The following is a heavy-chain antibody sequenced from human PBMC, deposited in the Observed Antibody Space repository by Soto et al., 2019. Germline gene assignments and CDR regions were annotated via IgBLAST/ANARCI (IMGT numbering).Heavy chain of an antibody. CDR2: ISYDGSNK. CDR1: GFTFSSYG. Sequence: QVQLVESGGGVVQPGRSLRLSCAASGFTFSSYGMHWVRQAPGKGLEWVAVISYDGSNKYYADSVKGRFTISRDNSKNTLYLQMNSLRAEDTAVYYWAKDLDGYNYVYYYGMDVWVQGTTVTVSS. V-gene: IGHV3-30*18. J-gene: IGHJ6*02. CDR3: AKDLDGYNYVYYYGMDV. D-gene: IGHD5-12*01.